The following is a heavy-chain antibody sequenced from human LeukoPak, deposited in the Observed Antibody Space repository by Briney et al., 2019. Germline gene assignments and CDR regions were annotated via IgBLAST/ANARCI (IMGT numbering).Heavy chain of an antibody. V-gene: IGHV3-23*01. CDR3: ARHGSWSFDY. CDR2: ISGSGRTT. Sequence: GGSLRLSCAASGFTFSDYATTWVRLPPGKGLEWVSVISGSGRTTYYADSVKGRLTISRDNSKNTLYLQMNSLRAEDTAVYYCARHGSWSFDYWGQGTLLTVSA. D-gene: IGHD6-13*01. CDR1: GFTFSDYA. J-gene: IGHJ4*02.